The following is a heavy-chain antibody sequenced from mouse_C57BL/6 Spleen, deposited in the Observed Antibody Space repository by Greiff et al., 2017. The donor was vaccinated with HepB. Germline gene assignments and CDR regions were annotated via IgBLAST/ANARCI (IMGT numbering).Heavy chain of an antibody. D-gene: IGHD1-1*01. J-gene: IGHJ1*03. Sequence: EVQLQQSGAELVRPGASVKLSCTASGFNIKDYYMHWVKQRPEQGLEWIGRIDPEDGDTEYAPKFQGKATMTADTSSNTAYLQLSSLTSEDTAVYYCTTGPDYYGSKDWYFDVWGTGTTVTVSS. CDR2: IDPEDGDT. CDR1: GFNIKDYY. CDR3: TTGPDYYGSKDWYFDV. V-gene: IGHV14-1*01.